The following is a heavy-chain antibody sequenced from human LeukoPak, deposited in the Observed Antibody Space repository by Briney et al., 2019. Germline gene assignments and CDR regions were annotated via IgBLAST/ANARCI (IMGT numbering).Heavy chain of an antibody. Sequence: GGSLRLSCAASGFTFSSYWMHWARQAPAKALVCVSRINSDGSSKSYADSVKGRFTISRDNAKNTLYLQMNSLRAEDTAVYYCARSGYYYDSSGDYWGQGTLVTVSS. CDR3: ARSGYYYDSSGDY. D-gene: IGHD3-22*01. V-gene: IGHV3-74*01. CDR2: INSDGSSK. J-gene: IGHJ4*02. CDR1: GFTFSSYW.